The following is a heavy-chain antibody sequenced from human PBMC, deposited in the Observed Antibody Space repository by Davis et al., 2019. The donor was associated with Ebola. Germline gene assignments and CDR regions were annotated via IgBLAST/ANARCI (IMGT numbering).Heavy chain of an antibody. V-gene: IGHV3-21*01. Sequence: GGSLRLSCAASGFTVSSNYMSWVRQAPGKGLEWVSSISSTSAYTYYIDSVKGRFTVSRDNAKNSLDLQMNSLRAEDTAMYYCTRARGGLGYEDVWGQGIAVTVSS. CDR3: TRARGGLGYEDV. CDR1: GFTVSSNY. D-gene: IGHD5-18*01. J-gene: IGHJ6*02. CDR2: ISSTSAYT.